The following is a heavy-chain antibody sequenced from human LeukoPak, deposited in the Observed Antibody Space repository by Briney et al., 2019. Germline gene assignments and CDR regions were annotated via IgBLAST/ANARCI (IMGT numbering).Heavy chain of an antibody. CDR2: ISSSSSYI. V-gene: IGHV3-21*01. Sequence: GGSLRHSCAASGFTFSSYSMNWVRQAPGKGLEWVSSISSSSSYIYYADSVKGRFTISRDNAKNSLYLQMNSLRAEDTAVYYCARSSDYDSSGYYYPWGQGTLVTVSS. J-gene: IGHJ5*02. CDR1: GFTFSSYS. D-gene: IGHD3-22*01. CDR3: ARSSDYDSSGYYYP.